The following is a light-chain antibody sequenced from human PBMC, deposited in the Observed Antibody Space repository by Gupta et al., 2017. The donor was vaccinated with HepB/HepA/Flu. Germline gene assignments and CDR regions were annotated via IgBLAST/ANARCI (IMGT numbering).Light chain of an antibody. V-gene: IGLV2-11*01. CDR2: DVN. Sequence: QSALTQPRSVSGSPGQSVTISCTGTSSDVGGYKYVSWYQQHPGKAPKLMIYDVNKRPSGVPDRFSGSKSGNAASLTISGLHAEDEADYYCCSYAGSDTGYVFGTGTKVTVL. CDR1: SSDVGGYKY. CDR3: CSYAGSDTGYV. J-gene: IGLJ1*01.